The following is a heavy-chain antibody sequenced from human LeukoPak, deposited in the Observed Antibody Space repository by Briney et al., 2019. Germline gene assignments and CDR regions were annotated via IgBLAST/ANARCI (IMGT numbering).Heavy chain of an antibody. D-gene: IGHD2-15*01. J-gene: IGHJ4*02. CDR3: ARGPVVVVAAEYYFDY. CDR2: ISSSGSTI. Sequence: PGGSLRLSCAASGFTFSSYEMNWVRQAPGKGLEWVSYISSSGSTIYYADSVKGRFTISRDNAKNSLYLQMNSLRAEDTAVYYCARGPVVVVAAEYYFDYWGQGTLSPSPQ. V-gene: IGHV3-48*03. CDR1: GFTFSSYE.